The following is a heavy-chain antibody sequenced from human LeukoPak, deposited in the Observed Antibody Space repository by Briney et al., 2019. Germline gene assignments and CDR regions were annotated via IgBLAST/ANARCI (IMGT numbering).Heavy chain of an antibody. CDR1: GGTFSSYA. CDR2: IIPFFGTP. Sequence: SVKVSCKASGGTFSSYAISWVRQAPGQGREWMGGIIPFFGTPNYAQKFQGRVTITTDGSTSTAYMEPSSLRCEDTAVYYCASAADYREGWSDPLGPGTLVNVSS. CDR3: ASAADYREGWSDP. V-gene: IGHV1-69*05. D-gene: IGHD4-17*01. J-gene: IGHJ5*02.